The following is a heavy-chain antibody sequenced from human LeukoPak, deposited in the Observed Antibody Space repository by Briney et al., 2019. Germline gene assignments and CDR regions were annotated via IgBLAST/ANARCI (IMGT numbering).Heavy chain of an antibody. V-gene: IGHV3-23*01. CDR3: AHCANSSSCYFCTTSSFDY. CDR2: ITASRDTT. J-gene: IGHJ4*02. CDR1: GFTFSSYA. Sequence: PGGSLRLSCAASGFTFSSYAMSWVRQAPGKGLEWGSAITASRDTTYYADPGKGRFTPSRDNSKNTLDLQMNSPGAEDPAADYCAHCANSSSCYFCTTSSFDYWGQGSLVTVSS. D-gene: IGHD6-13*01.